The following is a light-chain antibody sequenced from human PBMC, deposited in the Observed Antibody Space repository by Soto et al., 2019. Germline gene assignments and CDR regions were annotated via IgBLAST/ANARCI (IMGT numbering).Light chain of an antibody. CDR3: LQHYNYPPT. V-gene: IGKV1-6*01. CDR2: AAS. CDR1: QGIRND. Sequence: AIQMTQSPSSLSASVGDRVTIACRASQGIRNDLVWYQQKPGKAPNLLIYAASSLQSGVPSRFSGSGSGTDFTLTISSLQPEDFATYYCLQHYNYPPTFGQGTKVEIK. J-gene: IGKJ1*01.